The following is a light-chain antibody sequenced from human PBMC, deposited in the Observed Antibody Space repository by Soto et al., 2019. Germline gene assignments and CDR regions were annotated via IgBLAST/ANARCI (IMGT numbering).Light chain of an antibody. Sequence: EIVLTQFTATLSFSPGERATLSRRASESVSTFLAWYQQKPGQAPRLLIYEASSRATGIPARFSGGGSGTVFTLTISRLEPEDFAVYYCQQRSNWPWTFGQGTKVDIK. CDR3: QQRSNWPWT. J-gene: IGKJ1*01. V-gene: IGKV3-11*01. CDR2: EAS. CDR1: ESVSTF.